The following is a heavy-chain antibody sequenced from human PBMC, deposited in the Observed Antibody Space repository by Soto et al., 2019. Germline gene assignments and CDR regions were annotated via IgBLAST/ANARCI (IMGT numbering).Heavy chain of an antibody. CDR2: IYYSGST. D-gene: IGHD3-10*01. CDR3: ARFWGDYYGSGSYYKGPPNWFDP. Sequence: SETLSLTCTVSGGSISSYYWSWIRQPPGKGLEWIGYIYYSGSTNYNPSLKSRVTISVDTSKNQFSLKLSSVTAADTAVYYCARFWGDYYGSGSYYKGPPNWFDPWGQGTLVTVS. CDR1: GGSISSYY. J-gene: IGHJ5*02. V-gene: IGHV4-59*01.